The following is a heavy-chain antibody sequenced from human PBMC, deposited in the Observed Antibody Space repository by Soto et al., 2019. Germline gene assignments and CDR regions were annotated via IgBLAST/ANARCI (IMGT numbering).Heavy chain of an antibody. J-gene: IGHJ6*02. Sequence: PSETLSLTCTVSGGSISSGGYYCSWIRQHPGKGLEWIGYIYYSGSTYYNPSLKSRLTITVDTSKNQFSLKLSSVTAANTAVYYCAREGGATYYYYYGMDVWGQGTTVTVSS. CDR1: GGSISSGGYY. CDR3: AREGGATYYYYYGMDV. V-gene: IGHV4-31*03. CDR2: IYYSGST. D-gene: IGHD1-26*01.